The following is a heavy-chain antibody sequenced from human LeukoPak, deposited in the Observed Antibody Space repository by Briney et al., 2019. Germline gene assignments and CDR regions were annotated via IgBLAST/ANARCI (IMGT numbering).Heavy chain of an antibody. Sequence: ASVKVSCKASGYTFTGYYMHWVRQAPGQGLEWMGWINPNSGGTNYAQKFQGRVTMTRDTSISTAYMELSRLRSDDTAVYYCARVYGYSYVPDAFDIWGQGTMVTVSS. CDR1: GYTFTGYY. V-gene: IGHV1-2*02. D-gene: IGHD5-18*01. CDR2: INPNSGGT. J-gene: IGHJ3*02. CDR3: ARVYGYSYVPDAFDI.